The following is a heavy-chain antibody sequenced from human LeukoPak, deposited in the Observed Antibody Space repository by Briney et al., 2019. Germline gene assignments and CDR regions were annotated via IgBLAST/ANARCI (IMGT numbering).Heavy chain of an antibody. CDR3: ARSPAGSFDWLLDY. V-gene: IGHV1-3*03. Sequence: ASVKVSCKASGYTFTSYAMHWVRQAPGQRLEWMGWINAGNGNTKYSQEFQGRVTITRDTSASTAYMELSSLRSEDMAVYYCARSPAGSFDWLLDYWGQGTLVTVSS. CDR1: GYTFTSYA. J-gene: IGHJ4*02. CDR2: INAGNGNT. D-gene: IGHD3-9*01.